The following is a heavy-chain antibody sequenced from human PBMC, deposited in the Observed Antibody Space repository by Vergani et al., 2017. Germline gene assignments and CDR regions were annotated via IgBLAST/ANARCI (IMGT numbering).Heavy chain of an antibody. D-gene: IGHD1-1*01. CDR1: GFMFGSCV. V-gene: IGHV3-23*01. CDR2: ISGSGGNT. CDR3: AKSSILATDYHNFYMDV. Sequence: EVQLLESGGDLVQPGGSLRLSCGASGFMFGSCVMVWVRQAPGKGLEWVAHISGSGGNTYYADSVKGRFTVSRDNPKKTLFLQMHSLRPDDTALYYCAKSSILATDYHNFYMDVWGKGTPVTVSS. J-gene: IGHJ6*03.